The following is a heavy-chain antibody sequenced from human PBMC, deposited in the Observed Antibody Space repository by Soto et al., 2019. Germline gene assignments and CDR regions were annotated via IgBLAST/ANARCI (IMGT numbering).Heavy chain of an antibody. Sequence: PGGSLRLSCEASGFTFSGYWMSWVRQAPGKGLEWVADIKHDGSVQYYVDSVKGRFTISRDNAKKLLYLQMNGLRAEDTALYYCARAPDTNASYSCDFWGQETLVTV. V-gene: IGHV3-7*03. CDR1: GFTFSGYW. CDR3: ARAPDTNASYSCDF. D-gene: IGHD2-15*01. CDR2: IKHDGSVQ. J-gene: IGHJ4*02.